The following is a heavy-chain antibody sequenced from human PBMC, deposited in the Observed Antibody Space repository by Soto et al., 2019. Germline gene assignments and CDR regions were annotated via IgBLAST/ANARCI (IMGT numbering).Heavy chain of an antibody. Sequence: ASVKVSCKASGYTFTSYGISWVRQAPGQGLEWMGWISAYNGNTNYAQKLQGRVTITRDTSASTAYMELSSLRSEDTAVYYCARDFIAVAGYYYYYGMDVWGQGTTVTVSS. J-gene: IGHJ6*02. CDR1: GYTFTSYG. CDR2: ISAYNGNT. CDR3: ARDFIAVAGYYYYYGMDV. D-gene: IGHD6-19*01. V-gene: IGHV1-18*04.